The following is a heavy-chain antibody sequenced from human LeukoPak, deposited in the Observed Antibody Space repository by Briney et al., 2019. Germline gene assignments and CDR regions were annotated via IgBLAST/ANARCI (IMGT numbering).Heavy chain of an antibody. CDR2: IYYSGST. J-gene: IGHJ3*02. CDR3: ARMWDYYDSSGYYTTGPNAFDI. Sequence: SVTLSFTGTGSGCSINSSSYYWGWIRQPPGKRLEWIGSIYYSGSTYYNPSLMSRVTISVDTSNNQFPLKLSSVTAADTAVYYCARMWDYYDSSGYYTTGPNAFDIWGQGTMVTVSS. V-gene: IGHV4-39*06. D-gene: IGHD3-22*01. CDR1: GCSINSSSYY.